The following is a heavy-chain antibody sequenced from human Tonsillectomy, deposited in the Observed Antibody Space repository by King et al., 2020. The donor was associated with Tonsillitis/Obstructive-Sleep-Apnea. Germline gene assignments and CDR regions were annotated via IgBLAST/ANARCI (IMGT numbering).Heavy chain of an antibody. J-gene: IGHJ4*02. CDR3: ARRYEKYYFDY. CDR2: IYYSGST. Sequence: QLQESGPGLVKPSETLSLTCTVSGGSISSSSYYWGWIRQPPGKGLEWIGSIYYSGSTYYNPSLKSRVTLSVDTSKNQFSLKLSSVTAADTAVYYCARRYEKYYFDYWGQGTLVTVSS. CDR1: GGSISSSSYY. D-gene: IGHD3-3*01. V-gene: IGHV4-39*01.